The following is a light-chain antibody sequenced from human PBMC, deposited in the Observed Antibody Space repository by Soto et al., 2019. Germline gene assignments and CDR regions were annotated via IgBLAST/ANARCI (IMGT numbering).Light chain of an antibody. CDR3: QQYYSIPPT. V-gene: IGKV4-1*01. CDR2: WAS. CDR1: QSVLYSSNNKNY. Sequence: DIVMTQSPDSLAVSLGERATINCKSSQSVLYSSNNKNYLAWYQQKPRQPPRLLICWASTRESGVPDRFSGSGSGTDFTLTISSLQAEDVAVYYCQQYYSIPPTFGQGTKVEIK. J-gene: IGKJ1*01.